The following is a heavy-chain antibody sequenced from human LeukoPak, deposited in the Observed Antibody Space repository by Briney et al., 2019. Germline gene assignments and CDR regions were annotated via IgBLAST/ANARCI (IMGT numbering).Heavy chain of an antibody. CDR2: IGTSGGST. CDR3: AKTSGGNY. CDR1: GFTFSSYA. V-gene: IGHV3-23*01. D-gene: IGHD2-15*01. Sequence: GGSLRLSCAASGFTFSSYAMTWVRQTPGKGLEWVSAIGTSGGSTYYADSVKGRFTISRDNSKNTLYLQMNSLRAEDTAVYYCAKTSGGNYWGQGTLVTVSS. J-gene: IGHJ4*02.